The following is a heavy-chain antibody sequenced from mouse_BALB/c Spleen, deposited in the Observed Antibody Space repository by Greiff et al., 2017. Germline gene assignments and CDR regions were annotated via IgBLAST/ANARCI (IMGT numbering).Heavy chain of an antibody. J-gene: IGHJ2*01. CDR2: IWTGGGT. CDR3: VRDNGYYFDY. V-gene: IGHV2-9-2*01. D-gene: IGHD2-2*01. Sequence: VKLVESGPGLVAPSQSLSITCTVSGFSLTSYDISWIRQPPGKGLEWLGVIWTGGGTNYNSAFMSRLSISKDNSKSQVFLKMNSLQTDDTAIYYCVRDNGYYFDYWGQGTTLTVSS. CDR1: GFSLTSYD.